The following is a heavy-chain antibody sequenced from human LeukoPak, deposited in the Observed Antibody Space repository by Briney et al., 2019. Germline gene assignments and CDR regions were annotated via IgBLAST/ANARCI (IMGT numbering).Heavy chain of an antibody. Sequence: RSSETLSLTCAIYGGSFSGYYWSWIRQPPGKGLEWIGEINHSGSTNYNPSLKSRVTISVDTSKNQFSLKLSSVTAADTAVYYCARRRYYYGSGGHNWFDPWGQGTLVTVSS. D-gene: IGHD3-10*01. CDR3: ARRRYYYGSGGHNWFDP. CDR2: INHSGST. J-gene: IGHJ5*02. CDR1: GGSFSGYY. V-gene: IGHV4-34*01.